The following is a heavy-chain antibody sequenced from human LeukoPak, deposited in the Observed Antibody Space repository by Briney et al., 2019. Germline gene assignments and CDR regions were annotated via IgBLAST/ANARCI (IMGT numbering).Heavy chain of an antibody. CDR1: GFNFADHA. CDR3: AKNYASGRGVPYAMDV. D-gene: IGHD3-10*01. CDR2: ISGISGSTT. V-gene: IGHV3-23*01. Sequence: GGSLRLSCAASGFNFADHAMRWVRQAPGKWLEWVSAISGISGSTTIYADSVNGRFAVSRDISRNTLFLQMNSLRAEDTAVYYCAKNYASGRGVPYAMDVWGQGTTVTVAS. J-gene: IGHJ6*02.